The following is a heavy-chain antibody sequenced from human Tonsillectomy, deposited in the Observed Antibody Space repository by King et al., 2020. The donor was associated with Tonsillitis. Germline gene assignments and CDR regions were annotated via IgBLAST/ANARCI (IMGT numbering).Heavy chain of an antibody. V-gene: IGHV3-11*03. CDR2: ISSSSVYT. CDR1: GDSISSSSYY. CDR3: ARSPLDCGGSCYFDY. J-gene: IGHJ4*02. Sequence: QLQESGPGLVKPSETLSLNCTVSGDSISSSSYYWGWIRQPPGKGLEWLSYISSSSVYTNYADSVKGRFTISRDNAKNSLYLQMNSLRAEDTAVYYCARSPLDCGGSCYFDYWGQGTLVTVSS. D-gene: IGHD2-15*01.